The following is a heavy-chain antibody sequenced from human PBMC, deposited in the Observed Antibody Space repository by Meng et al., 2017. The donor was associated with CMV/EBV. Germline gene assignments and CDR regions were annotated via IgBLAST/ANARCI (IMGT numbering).Heavy chain of an antibody. V-gene: IGHV4-38-2*02. CDR1: GYSISSGYY. J-gene: IGHJ4*02. CDR2: IHHSGST. CDR3: ASDKQDTTATFDY. D-gene: IGHD2-21*02. Sequence: GSLRLSCTVSGYSISSGYYWGWIRQPPGKGLEWIGSIHHSGSTYYNPSLKSRVTISVDTSKNQFSLKLSSVTAADTAVYYCASDKQDTTATFDYWGQGTLVTVSS.